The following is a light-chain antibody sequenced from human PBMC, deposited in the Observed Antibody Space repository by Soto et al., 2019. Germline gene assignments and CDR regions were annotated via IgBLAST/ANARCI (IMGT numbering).Light chain of an antibody. J-gene: IGKJ4*01. CDR3: QQYDRYPVT. CDR1: QRISSW. Sequence: DSPMTQSPSTLPASVGARVTITCRASQRISSWLAWYQQKPGKAPKLLLYKASLLQSGVPSRFSGSGSGTEFTLTISSLQPEDFATYYCQQYDRYPVTFGGGTKVEVK. V-gene: IGKV1-5*03. CDR2: KAS.